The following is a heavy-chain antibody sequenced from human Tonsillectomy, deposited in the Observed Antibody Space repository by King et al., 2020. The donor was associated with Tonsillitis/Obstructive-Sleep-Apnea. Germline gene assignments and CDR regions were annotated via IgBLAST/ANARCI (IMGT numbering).Heavy chain of an antibody. D-gene: IGHD6-13*01. Sequence: VQLQESGPGLVKPSETLSLTCTVSGGSISSYYWSWIRQPPGKGLEWIGYVYYSGSTNYNPSLKSRVTISVDTSKNQFSLKLSSVTAADTAVYYCARHESRGYSTSWYDYWGQGTLVTVSS. CDR2: VYYSGST. CDR1: GGSISSYY. V-gene: IGHV4-59*08. J-gene: IGHJ4*02. CDR3: ARHESRGYSTSWYDY.